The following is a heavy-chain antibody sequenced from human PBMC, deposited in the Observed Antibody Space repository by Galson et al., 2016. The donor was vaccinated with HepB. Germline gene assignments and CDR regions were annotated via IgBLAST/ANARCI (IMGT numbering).Heavy chain of an antibody. Sequence: SLRLSCAASELTVSSNYMSWVRQAPGKGLEWVSAIYRVGNTFYADSVKGRFTVSRDNSKNTLYLQMNSLRAEDTAVYYCARGSEDGANYLHFWGQGTLVTVSS. CDR1: ELTVSSNY. D-gene: IGHD1-26*01. CDR2: IYRVGNT. J-gene: IGHJ4*02. V-gene: IGHV3-53*01. CDR3: ARGSEDGANYLHF.